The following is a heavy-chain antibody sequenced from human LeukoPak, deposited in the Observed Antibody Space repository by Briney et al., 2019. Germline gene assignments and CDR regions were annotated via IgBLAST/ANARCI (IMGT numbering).Heavy chain of an antibody. CDR3: ARPYYDSSGYQSLDY. J-gene: IGHJ4*02. CDR1: GYSFTSYW. D-gene: IGHD3-22*01. CDR2: IDPSDSYT. Sequence: GESLKISCKGSGYSFTSYWISWVRQMPGKGLEWMGRIDPSDSYTNYSPSFQGHVTISADKSISTAYLQWSSLKASDTAMYYCARPYYDSSGYQSLDYWGQGTLVTVPS. V-gene: IGHV5-10-1*01.